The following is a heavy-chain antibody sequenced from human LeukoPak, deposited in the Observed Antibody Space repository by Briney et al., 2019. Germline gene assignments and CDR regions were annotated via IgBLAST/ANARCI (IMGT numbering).Heavy chain of an antibody. Sequence: PSETLSLTCTVSGGSISSYYWSWIRQPAGKGLEWIGRIYTSGSTNYNPSLMSRVTMSVDTSKNQFSLKLSSVTAADTAVYYCARDLPYYYDSSGYYYESHDAFDIWGQGTMVTVSS. CDR3: ARDLPYYYDSSGYYYESHDAFDI. J-gene: IGHJ3*02. CDR1: GGSISSYY. V-gene: IGHV4-4*07. D-gene: IGHD3-22*01. CDR2: IYTSGST.